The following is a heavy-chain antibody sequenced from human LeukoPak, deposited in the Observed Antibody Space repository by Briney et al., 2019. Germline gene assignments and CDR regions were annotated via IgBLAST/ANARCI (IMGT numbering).Heavy chain of an antibody. V-gene: IGHV3-23*01. Sequence: GGSLRLSCAASGFTFSSYEMNWVRQAPGKGLEWVSAISGSGGSTYYADSVKGRFTISRDNSKNTLYLQMNSLRAEDTAVYYCAKGGSGSYSSPSDPWGQGTLVTVSS. J-gene: IGHJ5*02. CDR1: GFTFSSYE. D-gene: IGHD1-26*01. CDR2: ISGSGGST. CDR3: AKGGSGSYSSPSDP.